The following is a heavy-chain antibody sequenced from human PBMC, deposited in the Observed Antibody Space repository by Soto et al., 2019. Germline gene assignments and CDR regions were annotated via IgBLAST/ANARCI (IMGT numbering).Heavy chain of an antibody. CDR3: ARDGLSLNWFDP. V-gene: IGHV3-48*01. CDR1: GFTFSSYS. Sequence: HPGGSLRLSCAASGFTFSSYSMNWVRQAPGKGLEWVSYISSSSGTIYYADSVKGRFTISRDNAKNSLYLQMNSLRAEDTAVYYCARDGLSLNWFDPWGQGTLVTVSS. D-gene: IGHD2-8*01. J-gene: IGHJ5*02. CDR2: ISSSSGTI.